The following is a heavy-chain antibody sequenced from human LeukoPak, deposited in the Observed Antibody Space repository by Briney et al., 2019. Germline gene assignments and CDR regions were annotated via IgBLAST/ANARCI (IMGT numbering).Heavy chain of an antibody. V-gene: IGHV4-31*03. CDR3: ARDRSYRAGAFDI. CDR2: IYYSGST. Sequence: SETLSLTCTVSGGSISSGGYYWSWIRQHPGKGLEWIGYIYYSGSTNYNPSLKSRVTISVDKPKNQFSLKLSSVTAADTAVYYCARDRSYRAGAFDIWGQGTMVTVSS. J-gene: IGHJ3*02. D-gene: IGHD3-16*02. CDR1: GGSISSGGYY.